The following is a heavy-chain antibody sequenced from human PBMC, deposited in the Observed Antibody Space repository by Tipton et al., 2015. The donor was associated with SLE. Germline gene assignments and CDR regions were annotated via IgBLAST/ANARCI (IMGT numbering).Heavy chain of an antibody. CDR1: GFTVSSNY. V-gene: IGHV3-53*05. CDR2: IYSGGST. D-gene: IGHD3-22*01. Sequence: GSLRLSCAASGFTVSSNYMSWVRQAPGKGLEWVSVIYSGGSTYYADSVKGRFTISRDNSKNTLYLQMNSLRAEDTAVYYCARDRSGYQWGYFDYWGQGTLVTVSS. J-gene: IGHJ4*02. CDR3: ARDRSGYQWGYFDY.